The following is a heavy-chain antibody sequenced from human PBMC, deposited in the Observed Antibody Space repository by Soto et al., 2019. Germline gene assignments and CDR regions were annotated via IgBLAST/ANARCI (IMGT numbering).Heavy chain of an antibody. CDR1: GFRFSAYA. D-gene: IGHD2-2*01. J-gene: IGHJ4*02. V-gene: IGHV3-30*04. CDR2: VSFDGSND. CDR3: VADTTQMWPTSHFFGS. Sequence: GGSLRLSCAASGFRFSAYAMHWVRQSLGKGLEWVAAVSFDGSNDYYPDSVKGRFSISRDNVKNILFLQMDSLRVEDTAVYYCVADTTQMWPTSHFFGSWGQGTLVTVSS.